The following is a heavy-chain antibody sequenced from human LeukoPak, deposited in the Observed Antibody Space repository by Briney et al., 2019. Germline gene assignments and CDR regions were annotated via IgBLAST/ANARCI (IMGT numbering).Heavy chain of an antibody. J-gene: IGHJ4*02. CDR3: ATDGRWSSGWHNY. V-gene: IGHV1-18*01. D-gene: IGHD6-19*01. CDR1: GYTFTSYG. CDR2: ISAYNGNT. Sequence: ASVKVSCKASGYTFTSYGISWVRQAPGQGLERMGWISAYNGNTSYAQKLQGRVTMTEDTSTDTAYMELSSLRSEDTAVYYCATDGRWSSGWHNYWGQGTLVTVSS.